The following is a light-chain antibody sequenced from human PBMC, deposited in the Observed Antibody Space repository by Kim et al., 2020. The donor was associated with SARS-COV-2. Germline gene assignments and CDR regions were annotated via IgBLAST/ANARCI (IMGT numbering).Light chain of an antibody. CDR3: QAWDSSTVV. V-gene: IGLV3-1*01. CDR2: QDS. Sequence: SYELNQPPSVSVSPGQTASITYSGDKLGDKYACWYQQKPGQSPVLVIYQDSKRPSGIPERFSGSNSGNTATLTISGTQAMDEADYYCQAWDSSTVVFGGGTQLTVL. J-gene: IGLJ2*01. CDR1: KLGDKY.